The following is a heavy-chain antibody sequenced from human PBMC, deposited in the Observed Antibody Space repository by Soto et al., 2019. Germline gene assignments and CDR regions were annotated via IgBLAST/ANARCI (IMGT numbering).Heavy chain of an antibody. CDR2: VSGSGGSA. D-gene: IGHD2-21*01. CDR1: GFTFSSYA. V-gene: IGHV3-23*01. Sequence: EVQLLESGGGLVQPGGSLRLSCAASGFTFSSYAMNWVRQAPGKGLEWVSAVSGSGGSAYYADSVKGRFTISRDNYKNTLYLQMHSLRAEDTAVYYCAKAGDYSYFDYCGQGTLVIVSS. CDR3: AKAGDYSYFDY. J-gene: IGHJ4*02.